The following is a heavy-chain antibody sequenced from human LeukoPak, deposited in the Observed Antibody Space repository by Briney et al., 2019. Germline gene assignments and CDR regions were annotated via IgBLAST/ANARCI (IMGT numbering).Heavy chain of an antibody. CDR3: ARANYYDSSGYPSY. Sequence: ASVKVSCKASGYTFTGYYMHWVRQAPGQGLEWMGRINPSSGGTNYAQKFQGRVTMTRDTSISTAYMELSRLRSDDTAVYYCARANYYDSSGYPSYWGQGTLVTVSS. J-gene: IGHJ4*02. CDR2: INPSSGGT. V-gene: IGHV1-2*06. D-gene: IGHD3-22*01. CDR1: GYTFTGYY.